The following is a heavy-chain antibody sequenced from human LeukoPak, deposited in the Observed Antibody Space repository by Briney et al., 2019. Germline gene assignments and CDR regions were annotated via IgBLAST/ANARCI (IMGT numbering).Heavy chain of an antibody. D-gene: IGHD4-23*01. CDR3: ARGAHKRDDYGGFFDY. CDR2: ISYDGTYK. Sequence: GGSLRLSCAASGFIFSNYAIHWVRQDPGKGLEWLAVISYDGTYKYYADSVKGRFTISRDNSENTLYLQMNSLRPEDTAVYYCARGAHKRDDYGGFFDYWGQGTLVTVSS. J-gene: IGHJ4*02. CDR1: GFIFSNYA. V-gene: IGHV3-30*04.